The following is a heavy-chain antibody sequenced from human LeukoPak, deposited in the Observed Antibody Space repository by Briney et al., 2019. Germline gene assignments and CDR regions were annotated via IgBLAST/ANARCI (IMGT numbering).Heavy chain of an antibody. CDR2: ISGSGDRT. Sequence: GGSLRLSCAASGFTFSSYAMSWVRQAPGKGLEWVSAISGSGDRTYYEDSVEGRFTISRDNSKNTLYLQINSLRADDTAVYYCAKRGSIVEATKRFGLDCWGQGTLVTVSS. CDR1: GFTFSSYA. V-gene: IGHV3-23*01. J-gene: IGHJ4*02. D-gene: IGHD1-26*01. CDR3: AKRGSIVEATKRFGLDC.